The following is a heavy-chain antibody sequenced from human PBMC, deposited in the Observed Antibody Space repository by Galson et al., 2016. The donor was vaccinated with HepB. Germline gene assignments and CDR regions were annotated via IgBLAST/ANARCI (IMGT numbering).Heavy chain of an antibody. Sequence: SLRLSCAASGFTFSSYAMAWVRQAPGKGLEWVSTISGSGRSTYYADSVKGRFTISRDNSKNTLFLQMNSLRAEDTAIYYCVKGGGNYWGFPYWGQGTLVTVSS. D-gene: IGHD1-7*01. CDR3: VKGGGNYWGFPY. CDR2: ISGSGRST. CDR1: GFTFSSYA. J-gene: IGHJ4*02. V-gene: IGHV3-23*01.